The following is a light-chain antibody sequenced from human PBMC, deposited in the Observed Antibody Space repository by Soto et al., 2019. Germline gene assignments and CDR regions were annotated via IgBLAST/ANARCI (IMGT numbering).Light chain of an antibody. CDR1: QGISSY. V-gene: IGKV1-8*01. J-gene: IGKJ1*01. Sequence: AIRMTQSPSSFSASTGDRVTITCRASQGISSYLAWYQQKPGKAPNLLIFSASALHRGVPPRFSGSGSGTDFTLTISRLEPEDFAVYYCQQYGSSGTFGQGTKVDIK. CDR3: QQYGSSGT. CDR2: SAS.